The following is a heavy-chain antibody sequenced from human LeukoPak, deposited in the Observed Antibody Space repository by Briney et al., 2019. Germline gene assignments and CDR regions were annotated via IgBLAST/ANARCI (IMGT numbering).Heavy chain of an antibody. V-gene: IGHV3-74*01. J-gene: IGHJ4*02. CDR2: INSDGSTT. CDR1: GFTFSSYW. Sequence: GGSLRLSCAASGFTFSSYWMHWVRQAPGKGLVWVSRINSDGSTTNYADSVKGRFTISRDNAKNMLYLQMNSLRADDTAVYYCARSRWLDAFDYWGQGTLVTVS. D-gene: IGHD6-19*01. CDR3: ARSRWLDAFDY.